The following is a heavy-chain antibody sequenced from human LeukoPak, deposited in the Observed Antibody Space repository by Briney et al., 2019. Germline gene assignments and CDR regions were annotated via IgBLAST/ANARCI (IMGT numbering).Heavy chain of an antibody. V-gene: IGHV4-39*07. CDR2: IYYSGNT. Sequence: SETLSLTCTVSGGSISSRSYYWGWIRQPPGKGLEWIGNIYYSGNTYYNTSLKSRVTISVDTSKNQFSLNLSSVTAADTAVYYCARGRGYESVVFYFDYWVQGTLVTVSS. J-gene: IGHJ4*02. CDR3: ARGRGYESVVFYFDY. D-gene: IGHD5-12*01. CDR1: GGSISSRSYY.